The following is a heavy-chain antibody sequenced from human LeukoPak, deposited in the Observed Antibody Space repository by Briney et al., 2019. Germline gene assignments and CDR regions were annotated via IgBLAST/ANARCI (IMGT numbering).Heavy chain of an antibody. Sequence: GGSLRLSCAASGFTFSSYAMSWVRQAPGKGLEWVSAISGSGGSAYYADSVKGRFTISRDNSKNTLHLQMNSLRAEDTAVYYCANTMVRGVITPFDYWGQGTLVTVSS. CDR3: ANTMVRGVITPFDY. CDR2: ISGSGGSA. CDR1: GFTFSSYA. J-gene: IGHJ4*02. D-gene: IGHD3-10*01. V-gene: IGHV3-23*01.